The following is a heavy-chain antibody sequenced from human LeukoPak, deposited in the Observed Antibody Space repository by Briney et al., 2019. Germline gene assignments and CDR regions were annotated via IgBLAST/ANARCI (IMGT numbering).Heavy chain of an antibody. D-gene: IGHD6-19*01. CDR3: ARAVTGTSMVDY. V-gene: IGHV4-59*08. J-gene: IGHJ4*02. CDR2: ISYTGST. Sequence: PSETLSLTCTMSGGSIGGDHWSWIRQAPGKGLERIGYISYTGSTSYNPSLRNRVTISLHTSENQFSLRLTSVTAADTAVYYCARAVTGTSMVDYWGQGTLVAVSS. CDR1: GGSIGGDH.